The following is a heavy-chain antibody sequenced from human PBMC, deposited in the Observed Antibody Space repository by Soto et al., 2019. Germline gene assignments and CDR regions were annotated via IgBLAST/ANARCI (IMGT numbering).Heavy chain of an antibody. CDR2: ISAYNGNT. J-gene: IGHJ4*02. D-gene: IGHD4-17*01. CDR1: GYTFTSYG. V-gene: IGHV1-18*01. CDR3: ARDHQGSYGDYYFDD. Sequence: ASMKVSCKASGYTFTSYGISWVRQAPGQRLEWMGWISAYNGNTNYAQKLQGRVTMTTDTSTSTAYMELRSLRCDDTAVYYCARDHQGSYGDYYFDDWGQGTLVSVSS.